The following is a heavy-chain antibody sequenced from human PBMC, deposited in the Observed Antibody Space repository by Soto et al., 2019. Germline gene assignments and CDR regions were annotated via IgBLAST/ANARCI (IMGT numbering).Heavy chain of an antibody. CDR1: GGSFSGYY. D-gene: IGHD3-9*01. Sequence: PSETLSLTCAVYGGSFSGYYWSWIRQPPGKGLEWIGEINHSGSTNNNPSLKSRVTISVDTSKNQFSLKLSSVTAADTAVYYCARGGHKVRYFDWLLSPNWFDPWGQGTLVTVSS. CDR3: ARGGHKVRYFDWLLSPNWFDP. CDR2: INHSGST. V-gene: IGHV4-34*01. J-gene: IGHJ5*02.